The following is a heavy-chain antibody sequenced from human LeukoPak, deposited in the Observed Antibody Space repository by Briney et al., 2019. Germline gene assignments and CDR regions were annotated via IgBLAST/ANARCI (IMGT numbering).Heavy chain of an antibody. CDR1: GFTFSSYS. J-gene: IGHJ4*02. D-gene: IGHD2-8*01. CDR3: AREALIVLMVYATALDY. CDR2: ISSSSSYI. Sequence: GGSLRLSCAASGFTFSSYSMNWVRQAPGKGLEWVSSISSSSSYIYYADSVKGRFTISRDNAKNSLYLHMNSLRAEDTAVYYCAREALIVLMVYATALDYWGQGTLVTVSS. V-gene: IGHV3-21*01.